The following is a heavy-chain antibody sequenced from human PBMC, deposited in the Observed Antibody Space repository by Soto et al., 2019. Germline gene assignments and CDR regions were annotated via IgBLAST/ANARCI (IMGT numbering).Heavy chain of an antibody. CDR2: IYYSGST. Sequence: SETLSLTCTVSGGSISSGGYYLSWIRQHPGKGLEWIGYIYYSGSTYYNPSLKSRVTISVDTSKNQFSLKLSSVTAADTAVYYCARVGGEMATAGGFDIWGQGTMVTVSS. J-gene: IGHJ3*02. CDR1: GGSISSGGYY. V-gene: IGHV4-31*03. D-gene: IGHD5-18*01. CDR3: ARVGGEMATAGGFDI.